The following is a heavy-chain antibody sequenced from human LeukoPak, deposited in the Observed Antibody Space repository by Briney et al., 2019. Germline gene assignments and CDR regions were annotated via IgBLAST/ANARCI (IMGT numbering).Heavy chain of an antibody. J-gene: IGHJ4*02. V-gene: IGHV3-48*03. CDR2: MSTSGGTN. CDR3: ATHTSSSIY. Sequence: GGSLRLSCAASGFSFSSYEMNWVRQAPGKGLEWISYMSTSGGTNYYADSVKGRFTISRDNAKNYLYLQMNSLGAEDTAVYYCATHTSSSIYWGQGTLVTVSS. CDR1: GFSFSSYE. D-gene: IGHD6-6*01.